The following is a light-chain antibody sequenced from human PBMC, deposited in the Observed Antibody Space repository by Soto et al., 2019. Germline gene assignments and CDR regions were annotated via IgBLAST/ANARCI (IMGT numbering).Light chain of an antibody. V-gene: IGKV3-20*01. J-gene: IGKJ2*02. CDR1: QSVSSSY. CDR2: GAS. Sequence: EIVLTQSPGTLSLSPGERATLSCRASQSVSSSYLAWYQQKPGQAPRLLIYGASSRATGIPDRFSGSGSGTDFTLTINRLEPEDFAVYYCQQYGSSPPSCTFGQGTKLEIK. CDR3: QQYGSSPPSCT.